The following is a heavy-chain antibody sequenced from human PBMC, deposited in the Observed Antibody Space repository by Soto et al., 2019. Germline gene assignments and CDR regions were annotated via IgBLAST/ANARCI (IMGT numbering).Heavy chain of an antibody. CDR3: AQKIGLNTWFDP. Sequence: QITLKESGATLVKPTQTLTLTCTFSVFSPNPSVVGVGWIRQPPGKALEWLALIYWDDDERYSPSLKSRLTISKDTSKNQVVLTMADMDPVETATYYCAQKIGLNTWFDPWGQGPLVTVSA. J-gene: IGHJ5*02. V-gene: IGHV2-5*02. CDR1: VFSPNPSVVG. CDR2: IYWDDDE. D-gene: IGHD2-21*01.